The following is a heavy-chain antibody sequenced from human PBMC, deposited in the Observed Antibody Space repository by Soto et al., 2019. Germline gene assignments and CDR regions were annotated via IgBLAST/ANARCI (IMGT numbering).Heavy chain of an antibody. V-gene: IGHV4-34*01. CDR3: ARAPSYYYDSSGYYYPYYFDY. CDR1: GGSFSGYY. D-gene: IGHD3-22*01. CDR2: INHSGST. J-gene: IGHJ4*02. Sequence: SETLSLTCAVYGGSFSGYYWSWIRQPPGKGLEWIGEINHSGSTNYNPSLKSRVTISVDTSKNQFSLKLSSVTAADTAVYYCARAPSYYYDSSGYYYPYYFDYWGQGTLVTVSS.